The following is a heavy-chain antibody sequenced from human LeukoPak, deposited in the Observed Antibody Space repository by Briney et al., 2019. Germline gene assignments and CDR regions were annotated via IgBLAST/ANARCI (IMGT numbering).Heavy chain of an antibody. CDR1: GFTFSGYG. V-gene: IGHV3-30*02. J-gene: IGHJ4*02. D-gene: IGHD3-10*01. CDR2: ISSNKNTK. CDR3: FRAPGHYYHPFDY. Sequence: GGSLRLSCAASGFTFSGYGLHWVRQAPGKGLEWLSFISSNKNTKNYADSVQGRFTISRDNSTNTLFLEMNSLGNEDTAEYFWFRAPGHYYHPFDYWGQGTLVTVSS.